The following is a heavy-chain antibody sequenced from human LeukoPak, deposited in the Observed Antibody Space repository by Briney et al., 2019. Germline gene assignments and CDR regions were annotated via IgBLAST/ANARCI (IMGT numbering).Heavy chain of an antibody. CDR3: ARAWAHYSDAFDI. Sequence: ASVKVSCKASGYTFTGYYMHWVRQAPGQGLEWMGWINPNSGGTNYAQKFQGRVTMTRDTSISTAYMELSRLRSDDTAVYYCARAWAHYSDAFDIWGQGTMVTVSS. V-gene: IGHV1-2*02. J-gene: IGHJ3*02. D-gene: IGHD2-15*01. CDR2: INPNSGGT. CDR1: GYTFTGYY.